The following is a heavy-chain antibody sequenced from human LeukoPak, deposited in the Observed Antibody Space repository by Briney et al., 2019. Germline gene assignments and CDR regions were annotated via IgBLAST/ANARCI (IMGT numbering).Heavy chain of an antibody. V-gene: IGHV1-69*04. J-gene: IGHJ6*01. Sequence: ASVKVSCKPSPGSVSRFPITWVRQAPEQGLEWMGRIIALSGIPEYSPKFQGRVEVTADQSTSTVYMELSGLRVDATAVYFCARESQPLLTHNYYGMDVWGPGTTVTVTS. CDR1: PGSVSRFP. CDR3: ARESQPLLTHNYYGMDV. D-gene: IGHD2-21*01. CDR2: IIALSGIP.